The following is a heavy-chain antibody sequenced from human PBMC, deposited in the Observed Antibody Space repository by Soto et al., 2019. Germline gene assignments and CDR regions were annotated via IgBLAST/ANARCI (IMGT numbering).Heavy chain of an antibody. V-gene: IGHV1-3*01. J-gene: IGHJ6*02. D-gene: IGHD6-19*01. CDR3: ARSYSSGLLAHYGMDV. Sequence: ASVQVSCKASGYTFTSYIMHWVRQAPGQGLEWMGWINAGNGNTEYSQKFRGRVTITRDTSANTAYMELSSLRSQDTALYYCARSYSSGLLAHYGMDVWGQGTPVTVSS. CDR2: INAGNGNT. CDR1: GYTFTSYI.